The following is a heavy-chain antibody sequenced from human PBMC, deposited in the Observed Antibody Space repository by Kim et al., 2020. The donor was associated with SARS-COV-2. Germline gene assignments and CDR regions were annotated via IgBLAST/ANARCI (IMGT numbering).Heavy chain of an antibody. Sequence: ASVKVSCKASGYTFTSYGISWVRQAPGQGLEWMGWISAYNGNTNYAQKLQGRVTMTTDTSTSTAYMELRSLRSDDTAVYYCARVLPFLTYSSKGGMDVWGQGTTVTVSS. V-gene: IGHV1-18*01. CDR3: ARVLPFLTYSSKGGMDV. CDR1: GYTFTSYG. D-gene: IGHD6-13*01. J-gene: IGHJ6*02. CDR2: ISAYNGNT.